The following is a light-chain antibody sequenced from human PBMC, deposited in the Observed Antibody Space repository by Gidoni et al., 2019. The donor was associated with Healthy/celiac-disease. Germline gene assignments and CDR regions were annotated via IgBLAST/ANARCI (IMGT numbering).Light chain of an antibody. J-gene: IGKJ4*01. Sequence: IVLTQSPATLSWSPGERATLSCRASQSVSSYLAWYQQKPGQAPRLLIYDASNRATGIPARFSGSGSGTDFTLTISSLEPEDFAVYYCQQRSNWPLTFXGXTKVEIK. CDR1: QSVSSY. CDR2: DAS. CDR3: QQRSNWPLT. V-gene: IGKV3-11*01.